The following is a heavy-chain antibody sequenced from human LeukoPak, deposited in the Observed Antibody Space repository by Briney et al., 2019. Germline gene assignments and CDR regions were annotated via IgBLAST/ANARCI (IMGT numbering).Heavy chain of an antibody. CDR1: GFTFSSYA. CDR2: ISGSGGST. Sequence: PGGSLRLSCAASGFTFSSYAMSWVRQAPGKGLEWVSAISGSGGSTYYADSVKGRFTISRDNSKDTLYLQMNSLRAEDTAVYYCATAIRWEVGYDYWGQGTLVTVSS. D-gene: IGHD1-26*01. V-gene: IGHV3-23*01. CDR3: ATAIRWEVGYDY. J-gene: IGHJ4*02.